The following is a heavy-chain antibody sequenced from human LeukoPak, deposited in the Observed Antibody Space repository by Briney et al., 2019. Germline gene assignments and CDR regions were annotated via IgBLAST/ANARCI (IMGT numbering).Heavy chain of an antibody. CDR2: ISGSGGST. J-gene: IGHJ6*02. Sequence: GGSLRLSCAASGFTFSSYAMSWVRQVPGKWLEWVSAISGSGGSTYYADSVKGRFTISRDNSKNTLYLQMNSLRAEDTAVYYCAKEGELDLFGDYGDSYYYYGMDVWGQGTTVTVSS. CDR3: AKEGELDLFGDYGDSYYYYGMDV. D-gene: IGHD4-17*01. CDR1: GFTFSSYA. V-gene: IGHV3-23*01.